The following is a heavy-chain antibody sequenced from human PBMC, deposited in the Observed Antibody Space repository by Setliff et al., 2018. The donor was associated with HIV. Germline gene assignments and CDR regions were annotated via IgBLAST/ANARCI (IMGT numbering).Heavy chain of an antibody. V-gene: IGHV1-24*01. CDR1: GYTLTELP. D-gene: IGHD6-13*01. Sequence: RASVKVSCKISGYTLTELPIHWVRQAPGKGLEWMANFDPEDGETFYAQKFQGRLTMTEYTSTDTAYMELSSLRSDDTAMYYCATDPGYSSTWYSESFQHWGQGTVVTVSS. CDR2: FDPEDGET. CDR3: ATDPGYSSTWYSESFQH. J-gene: IGHJ1*01.